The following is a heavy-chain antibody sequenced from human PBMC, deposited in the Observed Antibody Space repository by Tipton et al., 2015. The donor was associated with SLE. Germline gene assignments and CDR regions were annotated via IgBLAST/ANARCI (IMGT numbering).Heavy chain of an antibody. J-gene: IGHJ3*02. Sequence: TLSLTCTVSGGSISRSSDYWGWIRQPPGKGLEWIGSINYSGSTYYNPSLKSRVTISVDTSKNQFSLKLSSVTAADTAVYYCARATMMDAFDIWGQGTMVTVSS. CDR2: INYSGST. CDR1: GGSISRSSDY. V-gene: IGHV4-39*07. CDR3: ARATMMDAFDI. D-gene: IGHD3-22*01.